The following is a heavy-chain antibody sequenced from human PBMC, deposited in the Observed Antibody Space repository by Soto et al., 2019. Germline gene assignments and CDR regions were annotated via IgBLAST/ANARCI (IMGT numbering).Heavy chain of an antibody. CDR2: INHSGST. CDR3: ARNSLGRRIAARPDGGTYGMDV. V-gene: IGHV4-34*01. J-gene: IGHJ6*02. D-gene: IGHD6-6*01. CDR1: GGSFSGYY. Sequence: ETLSLTCAVYGGSFSGYYWSWIRQPPGKGLEWIGEINHSGSTNYNPSLKSRVTISVDTSKNQFSLKLSSVTAADTAVYYCARNSLGRRIAARPDGGTYGMDVWGQGTTVTVSS.